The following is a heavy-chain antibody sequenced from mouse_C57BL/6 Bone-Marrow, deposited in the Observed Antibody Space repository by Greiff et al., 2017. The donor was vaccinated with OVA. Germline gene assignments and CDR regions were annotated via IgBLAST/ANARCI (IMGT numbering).Heavy chain of an antibody. CDR2: IHPNSGST. CDR1: GYTFTSYW. V-gene: IGHV1-64*01. Sequence: QVQLKQPGAELVKPGASVKLSCKASGYTFTSYWMHWVKQRPGQGLEWIGMIHPNSGSTNYNEKFKSKATLTVDKSSSTAYMQLSSLTSEDSAVYYCARYVGSYYAMDYWGQGTSVTVSS. CDR3: ARYVGSYYAMDY. J-gene: IGHJ4*01.